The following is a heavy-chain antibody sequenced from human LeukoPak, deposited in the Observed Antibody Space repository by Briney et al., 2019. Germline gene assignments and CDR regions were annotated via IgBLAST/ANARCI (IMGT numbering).Heavy chain of an antibody. CDR3: ARSTVTTDHDAFDI. CDR2: ISANNGNT. Sequence: ASVKASCKASGYTFTSYGISWVRQAPGQGLEWMGWISANNGNTKYEQKFQGRVTMTTDTSTSTAYMEVRSLRSDDTAVYYCARSTVTTDHDAFDIWGQGTMVTVSS. V-gene: IGHV1-18*01. CDR1: GYTFTSYG. D-gene: IGHD4-17*01. J-gene: IGHJ3*02.